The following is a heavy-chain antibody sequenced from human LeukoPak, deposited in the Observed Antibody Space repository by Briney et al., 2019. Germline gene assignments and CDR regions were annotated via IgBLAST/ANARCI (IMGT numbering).Heavy chain of an antibody. CDR2: IYHSGST. Sequence: ASGTLSLTCAVSGGSISSSNWWSWVRQPPGKGLEWMGEIYHSGSTNYNPSLKSRVTISVDKSKNQFSLKLSSVTAADTAVYYCARVWRDYYDSSGTLDYWGQGTLVTVSS. D-gene: IGHD3-22*01. V-gene: IGHV4-4*02. J-gene: IGHJ4*02. CDR3: ARVWRDYYDSSGTLDY. CDR1: GGSISSSNW.